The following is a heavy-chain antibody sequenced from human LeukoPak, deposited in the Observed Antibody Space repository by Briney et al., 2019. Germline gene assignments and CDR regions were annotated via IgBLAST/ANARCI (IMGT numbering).Heavy chain of an antibody. V-gene: IGHV1-2*02. D-gene: IGHD3-22*01. Sequence: ASVKVSCKASGYMFTGYYMHWVRQAPGQGLEWMGWINPNSGGTNYAQKFQGRVTMTRDTSISTAYMELSRLRSDDTAVYYCARRAENYYDLDYWGQGTLVTVSS. CDR2: INPNSGGT. CDR1: GYMFTGYY. CDR3: ARRAENYYDLDY. J-gene: IGHJ4*02.